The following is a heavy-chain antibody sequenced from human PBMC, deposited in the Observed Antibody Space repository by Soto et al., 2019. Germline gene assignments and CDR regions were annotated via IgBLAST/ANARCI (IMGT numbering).Heavy chain of an antibody. CDR2: IIPIFGTA. J-gene: IGHJ4*02. V-gene: IGHV1-69*13. CDR1: GGTFSSYA. D-gene: IGHD3-22*01. Sequence: SVKVSCKASGGTFSSYAISWVRQAPGQGLEWMGGIIPIFGTANYAQKFQGRVTITADESTSTAYMELSSLRSEDTAVYYCARSHYYDSSGYYYLYYWGQGTLVTVSS. CDR3: ARSHYYDSSGYYYLYY.